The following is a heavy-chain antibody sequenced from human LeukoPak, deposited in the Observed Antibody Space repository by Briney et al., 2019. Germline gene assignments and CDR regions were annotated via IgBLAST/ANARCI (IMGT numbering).Heavy chain of an antibody. CDR3: ARDQGTTGLKWFDP. CDR2: IWYDGSNK. J-gene: IGHJ5*02. V-gene: IGHV3-33*01. D-gene: IGHD4-17*01. CDR1: GFTLSSYG. Sequence: GGSLRLSCAASGFTLSSYGMHWVSQAPGKGLEWVAVIWYDGSNKYYADSVKGRFTISRDNSKNTLYLQMNSLRAEDTAVYYCARDQGTTGLKWFDPWGQGTLVTVSS.